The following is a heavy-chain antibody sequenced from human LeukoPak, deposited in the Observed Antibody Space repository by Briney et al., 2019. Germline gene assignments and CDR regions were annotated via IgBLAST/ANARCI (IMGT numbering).Heavy chain of an antibody. CDR1: GFTFDDYT. V-gene: IGHV3-43*01. D-gene: IGHD3-22*01. Sequence: GGSLRLSCAASGFTFDDYTMHWVRQAPGKGLEWVSLISWDGGSTYYADPVKGRFTISRDNSKNSLYLQMNSLRTEYTAVYYCARSSYYDSSRYYSLDYWGQGTLVTVSS. CDR3: ARSSYYDSSRYYSLDY. J-gene: IGHJ4*02. CDR2: ISWDGGST.